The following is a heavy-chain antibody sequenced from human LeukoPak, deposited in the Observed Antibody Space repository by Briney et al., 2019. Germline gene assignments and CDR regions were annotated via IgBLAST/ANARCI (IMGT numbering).Heavy chain of an antibody. J-gene: IGHJ4*02. CDR3: ARALRSAPINDY. CDR2: ISYDGSNK. Sequence: GGSLRLSCAASGFTFSSYAMHWVRQAPGKGLEWVAVISYDGSNKYYADSVKGRFTISRDNSKNTLYLQMNSLRAEDTAVYYCARALRSAPINDYWGQGTLVTVSS. V-gene: IGHV3-30-3*01. CDR1: GFTFSSYA. D-gene: IGHD3-16*01.